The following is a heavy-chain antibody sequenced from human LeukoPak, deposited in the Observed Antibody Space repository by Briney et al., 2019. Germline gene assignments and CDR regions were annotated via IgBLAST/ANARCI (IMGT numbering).Heavy chain of an antibody. CDR3: ARLRGQWLLRWFDP. D-gene: IGHD6-19*01. CDR1: GGSFSGYY. Sequence: PSETLSLTCAVYGGSFSGYYWSWIREPPGKGLEWIGEINHSGSTNYNPSLKSRVTISVDTSKNQFSLKLSSVTAADTAVYYCARLRGQWLLRWFDPWGQGTLVTVSS. J-gene: IGHJ5*02. CDR2: INHSGST. V-gene: IGHV4-34*01.